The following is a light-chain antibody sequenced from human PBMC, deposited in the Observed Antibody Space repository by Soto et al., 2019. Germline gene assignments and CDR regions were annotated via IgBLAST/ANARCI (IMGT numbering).Light chain of an antibody. V-gene: IGKV1-39*01. CDR3: QQSYNTPIT. CDR2: AAS. Sequence: DIQMAQSPSSLSASVGDRVTITCXASQSISTYLNWYQQKPGKAPKLLIFAASSLQSGVPSRFSGSGSGTDFTLTISSLQPEDFATYYCQQSYNTPITFGQGTRLEIK. J-gene: IGKJ5*01. CDR1: QSISTY.